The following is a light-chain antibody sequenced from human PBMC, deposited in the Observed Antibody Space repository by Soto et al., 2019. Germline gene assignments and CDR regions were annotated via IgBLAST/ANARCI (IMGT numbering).Light chain of an antibody. CDR2: EVN. CDR3: SSNTISSIRYV. J-gene: IGLJ1*01. V-gene: IGLV2-8*01. Sequence: QSALTQPPSASGSPGQSVAISCTGTSSDVGGYNYVSWYQQHPGKAPKLMIYEVNKRPSGVPDRFSGSKSGNTASLTVSGLQAEDEADYYCSSNTISSIRYVFGTGTKLTVL. CDR1: SSDVGGYNY.